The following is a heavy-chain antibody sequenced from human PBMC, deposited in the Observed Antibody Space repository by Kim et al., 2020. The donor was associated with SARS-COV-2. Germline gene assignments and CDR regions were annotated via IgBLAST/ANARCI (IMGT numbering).Heavy chain of an antibody. Sequence: GVSLKISCKGSGYSFTSYWIGWVRQMPGKGLEWMGIIYPGDSDTRYSPSFQGQVTISADKSISTAYLQWSSLKASDTAMYYCARRVTYYYDSSGYASTLTQPDYWGQGTLVTVSS. CDR1: GYSFTSYW. V-gene: IGHV5-51*01. J-gene: IGHJ4*02. CDR2: IYPGDSDT. CDR3: ARRVTYYYDSSGYASTLTQPDY. D-gene: IGHD3-22*01.